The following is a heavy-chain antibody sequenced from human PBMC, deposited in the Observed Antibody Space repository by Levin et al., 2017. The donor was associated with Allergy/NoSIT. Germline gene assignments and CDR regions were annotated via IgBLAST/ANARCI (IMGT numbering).Heavy chain of an antibody. J-gene: IGHJ6*03. CDR1: GFTVSSNY. Sequence: ESLKISCAASGFTVSSNYMSWVRQAPGKGLEWVSLIYRGGTTYYADSVKGRFTISRDNSNNTLYLQMNSLRAEDTAVYYCARRYYGLGTYYMDVWGKGTTVTVAS. V-gene: IGHV3-66*01. CDR3: ARRYYGLGTYYMDV. CDR2: IYRGGTT. D-gene: IGHD3-10*01.